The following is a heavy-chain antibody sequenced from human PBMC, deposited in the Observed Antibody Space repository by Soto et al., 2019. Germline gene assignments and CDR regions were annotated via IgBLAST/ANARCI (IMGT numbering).Heavy chain of an antibody. CDR2: IIPIFGTA. V-gene: IGHV1-69*13. CDR3: ARSLDTAMAESYYCYGMDV. CDR1: GGTFSSYA. J-gene: IGHJ6*02. Sequence: SVKVSCKASGGTFSSYAISWVRQAPGQGLEWMGGIIPIFGTANYAQKFQGRVTITADESTSTAYMELSSLSSEDTAVYYCARSLDTAMAESYYCYGMDVWGQGTTVTV. D-gene: IGHD5-18*01.